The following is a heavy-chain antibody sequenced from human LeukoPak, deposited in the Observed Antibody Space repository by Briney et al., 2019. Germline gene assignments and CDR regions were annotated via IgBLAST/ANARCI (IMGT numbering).Heavy chain of an antibody. V-gene: IGHV3-9*01. J-gene: IGHJ5*02. CDR3: AKDRVATIIGLINWFDP. D-gene: IGHD5-12*01. Sequence: PGRSLRLSCAASGFTFDDYAMHWVRQAPGEGLEWVSGISWNSGSIGYADSVKGRFTISRDNAKNSLYLQMNSLRAEDTALYYYAKDRVATIIGLINWFDPWGQGTLVTVSS. CDR1: GFTFDDYA. CDR2: ISWNSGSI.